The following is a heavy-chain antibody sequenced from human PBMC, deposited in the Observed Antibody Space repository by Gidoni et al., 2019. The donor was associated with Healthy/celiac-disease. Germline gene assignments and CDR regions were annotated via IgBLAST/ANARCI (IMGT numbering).Heavy chain of an antibody. CDR2: ISGGGGST. CDR3: AKDSSSWLYYFDY. V-gene: IGHV3-23*01. Sequence: EVQLLESGGGLVQPGGSLRLSCAASGFTFSSYAMGWVRQAPGKGLEWVSAISGGGGSTYYADSVKGRFTISRDNSKNTLYLQMNSLRAEDTAVYYCAKDSSSWLYYFDYWGQGTLVTVSS. CDR1: GFTFSSYA. D-gene: IGHD6-13*01. J-gene: IGHJ4*02.